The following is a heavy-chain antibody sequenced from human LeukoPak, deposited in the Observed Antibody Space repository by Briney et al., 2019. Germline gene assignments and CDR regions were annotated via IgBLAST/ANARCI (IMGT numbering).Heavy chain of an antibody. CDR2: INPSGGST. Sequence: ASVKVPCKASGYTFTSYYMHWVRQAPGQGLEWMGIINPSGGSTSYAQKFQGRVTTTRDTSTSTVYMELSSLRSEDTAVYYCARDGIAVAGAQGFDYWGQGTLVTVSS. CDR3: ARDGIAVAGAQGFDY. CDR1: GYTFTSYY. V-gene: IGHV1-46*01. J-gene: IGHJ4*02. D-gene: IGHD6-19*01.